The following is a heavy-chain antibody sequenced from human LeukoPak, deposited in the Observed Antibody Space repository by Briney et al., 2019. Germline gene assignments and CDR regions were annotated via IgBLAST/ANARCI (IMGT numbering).Heavy chain of an antibody. CDR2: IYHSGST. V-gene: IGHV4-4*02. CDR3: ARGIPAISSSWYDSNWFDP. Sequence: SGTLSLTCAVSGGSISSSNWWSWVRQPPGKGLEWIGEIYHSGSTNYNPSLKSRVTISVDKSKNQSSLKLSSVTAADTAVYYCARGIPAISSSWYDSNWFDPWGQGTLVTVSS. J-gene: IGHJ5*02. D-gene: IGHD6-13*01. CDR1: GGSISSSNW.